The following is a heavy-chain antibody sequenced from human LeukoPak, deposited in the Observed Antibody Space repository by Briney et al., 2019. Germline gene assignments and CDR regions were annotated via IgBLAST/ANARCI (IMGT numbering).Heavy chain of an antibody. V-gene: IGHV1-69*04. CDR3: ASFGPNYYYGMDV. CDR1: GGTFSSYA. CDR2: IIPILGIA. Sequence: SVRVSCKASGGTFSSYAISWVRQAPGQGLEWMGRIIPILGIANYAQKFQGRVTITADKSTSTAYMELSSLRSEDTAVYYCASFGPNYYYGMDVWGQGTTVTVSS. J-gene: IGHJ6*02. D-gene: IGHD3-10*01.